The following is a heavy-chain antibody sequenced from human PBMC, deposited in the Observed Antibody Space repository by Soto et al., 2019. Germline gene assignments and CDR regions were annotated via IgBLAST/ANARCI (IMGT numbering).Heavy chain of an antibody. CDR1: PGSTCSTH. V-gene: IGHV4-59*13. D-gene: IGHD5-12*01. J-gene: IGHJ3*02. Sequence: SERLSFTCSVCPGSTCSTHWSWIRQPPGKGLVWAGYIYYSGSTNYTPSRKSRVTLSVDTSKNQFSLKLSSGTAADTAVYYCARDSRVEMATDAFDIWGQGTMVT. CDR2: IYYSGST. CDR3: ARDSRVEMATDAFDI.